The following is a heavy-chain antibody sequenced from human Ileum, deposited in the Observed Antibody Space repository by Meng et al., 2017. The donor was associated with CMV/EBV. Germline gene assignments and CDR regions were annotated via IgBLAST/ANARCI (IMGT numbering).Heavy chain of an antibody. CDR2: ISAYNGNT. Sequence: ASVKVSCKASGYTFTSYGISWVRQAPGQGLEWMGWISAYNGNTNYAQKLQGRVTMTTDTSTSTAYMELRSLRSDDTAVYYCARPHGEWSGYPLEYGMDVWGQGTTVTVSS. CDR3: ARPHGEWSGYPLEYGMDV. CDR1: GYTFTSYG. J-gene: IGHJ6*02. D-gene: IGHD3-3*01. V-gene: IGHV1-18*01.